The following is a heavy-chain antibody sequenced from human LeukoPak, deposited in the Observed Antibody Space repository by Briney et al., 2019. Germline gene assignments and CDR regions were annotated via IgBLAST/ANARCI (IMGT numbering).Heavy chain of an antibody. D-gene: IGHD3-9*01. J-gene: IGHJ6*02. V-gene: IGHV1-2*02. CDR3: ARGLGGYYDILTAKEKLDYYGMDV. Sequence: ASVKVSCKASGYTFTGYYMHWVRPAPGQGLEWMGWINPNSGGTNYAQKFQGRVTMTRDTSISTAYMELSRLRSDDTAVYYCARGLGGYYDILTAKEKLDYYGMDVWGQGTTVTVSS. CDR1: GYTFTGYY. CDR2: INPNSGGT.